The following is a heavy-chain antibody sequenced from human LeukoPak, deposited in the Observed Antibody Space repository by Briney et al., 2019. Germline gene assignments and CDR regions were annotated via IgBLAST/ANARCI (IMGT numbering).Heavy chain of an antibody. CDR3: AGHYCSGGSCLLYYSYGMDV. Sequence: SDTVSLTCSVSGRSISSSSYYGGWIRQPPAKGLEWIGSIYYSRKTYYNPSLKSRVTISVDTSKNQLALKLSSVTHADTAVYYCAGHYCSGGSCLLYYSYGMDVWGQGTPVTVSS. J-gene: IGHJ6*02. CDR2: IYYSRKT. V-gene: IGHV4-39*01. CDR1: GRSISSSSYY. D-gene: IGHD2-15*01.